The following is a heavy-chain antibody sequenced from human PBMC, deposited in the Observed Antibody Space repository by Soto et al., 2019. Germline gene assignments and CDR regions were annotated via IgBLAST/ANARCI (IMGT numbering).Heavy chain of an antibody. D-gene: IGHD6-13*01. CDR1: GFTFSSYG. CDR3: AKDLEAAADHYYYYSGMDV. CDR2: ISYDGSNK. Sequence: QVQLVESGGGVVQPGRSLRLSCAASGFTFSSYGMHWVRQAPGKGLEWVAVISYDGSNKYYADSVKGRFTISRDNSKNTLYLQMNSLRAEDTAVYYCAKDLEAAADHYYYYSGMDVWGQGTTVTVSS. V-gene: IGHV3-30*18. J-gene: IGHJ6*02.